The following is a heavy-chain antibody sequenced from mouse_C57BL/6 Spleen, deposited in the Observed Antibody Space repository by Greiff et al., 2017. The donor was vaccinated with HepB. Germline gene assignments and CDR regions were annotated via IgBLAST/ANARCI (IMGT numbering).Heavy chain of an antibody. CDR3: AREGTTVVSLDY. Sequence: QVQLQQSGPELVKPGASVKISCKASGYAFSSSWMNWVKQRPGKGLEWIGRIYPGDGDTNYNGKFKGKATLTADKSSSTAYMQLSSLTSEDSAVYFCAREGTTVVSLDYWGQGTTLTVSS. CDR1: GYAFSSSW. V-gene: IGHV1-82*01. D-gene: IGHD1-1*01. CDR2: IYPGDGDT. J-gene: IGHJ2*01.